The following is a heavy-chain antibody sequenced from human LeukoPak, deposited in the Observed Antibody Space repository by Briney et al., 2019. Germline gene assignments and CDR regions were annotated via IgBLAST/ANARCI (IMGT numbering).Heavy chain of an antibody. J-gene: IGHJ5*02. CDR2: INHNSSKI. D-gene: IGHD3-10*01. Sequence: GGSLRLSCAASGFTFSSYWMSWVRQAPGKGLEWVANINHNSSKIYYVDSVKGRFTISRDNAKNSLYLQMNSLRAEDTAVYYCARDVSAWGQGTLVTVSS. V-gene: IGHV3-7*01. CDR3: ARDVSA. CDR1: GFTFSSYW.